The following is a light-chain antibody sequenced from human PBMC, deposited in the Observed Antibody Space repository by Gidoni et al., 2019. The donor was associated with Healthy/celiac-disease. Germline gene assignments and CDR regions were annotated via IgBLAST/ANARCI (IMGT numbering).Light chain of an antibody. CDR1: SSDVGGYNH. CDR3: SSYTSSSTPVV. J-gene: IGLJ2*01. CDR2: DVS. Sequence: QSALTQPASVSGSPGQSITISCTATSSDVGGYNHVSWYHQHPGKSPKLMIYDVSNRPSGVSNRFSVSKSGNTASLTISGLQAEDEADYYCSSYTSSSTPVVFGGGTKLTVL. V-gene: IGLV2-14*03.